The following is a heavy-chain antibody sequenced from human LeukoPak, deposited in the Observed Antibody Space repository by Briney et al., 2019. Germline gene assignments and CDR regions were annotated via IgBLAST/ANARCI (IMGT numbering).Heavy chain of an antibody. Sequence: TGGSLRLSCAASGFTFSSYAMSWVRQAPGKGLEWVSAISGSGGSTYYADSVKGRFTISRDNSKNTLYLQMNSLRAEDTAVYYCAEALNYYGSGSYYNHWGQGTLVTVSS. CDR1: GFTFSSYA. J-gene: IGHJ5*02. CDR2: ISGSGGST. D-gene: IGHD3-10*01. CDR3: AEALNYYGSGSYYNH. V-gene: IGHV3-23*01.